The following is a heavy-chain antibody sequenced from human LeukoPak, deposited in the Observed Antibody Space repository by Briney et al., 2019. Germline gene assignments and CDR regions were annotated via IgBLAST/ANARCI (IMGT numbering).Heavy chain of an antibody. CDR1: GGSMSSYY. J-gene: IGHJ6*04. V-gene: IGHV4-59*01. CDR2: IYNSGST. CDR3: AGLKVDDDGDQLYYYGMDV. D-gene: IGHD4-17*01. Sequence: PSETLSLTCTVSGGSMSSYYWSWIRQPPGKGLEWIGYIYNSGSTNYNPSLKSRVTISVDTSKNQFSLKLSSVTAADTAVYYCAGLKVDDDGDQLYYYGMDVWGKGTTVTVSS.